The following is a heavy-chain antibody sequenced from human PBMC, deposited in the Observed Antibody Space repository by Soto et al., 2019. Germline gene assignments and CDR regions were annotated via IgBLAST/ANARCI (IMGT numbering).Heavy chain of an antibody. V-gene: IGHV1-69*01. Sequence: QVQLVQSGAEVKKPGSSVKVSCRASGGTLNKHAITWVRRAPGQGLEWLGGIIPMFGIPNYPQKFQGRVTITADDSTNTSHMELIGLTSDDTAEYYCARGGTSGWLKGAYDVWGQGTMVTVSS. CDR1: GGTLNKHA. CDR2: IIPMFGIP. D-gene: IGHD6-19*01. CDR3: ARGGTSGWLKGAYDV. J-gene: IGHJ3*01.